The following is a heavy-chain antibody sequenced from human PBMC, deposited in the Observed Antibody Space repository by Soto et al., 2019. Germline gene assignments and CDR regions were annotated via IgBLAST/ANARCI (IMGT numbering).Heavy chain of an antibody. Sequence: PGGSLRLSCAASGFTFSGYAMSWVRQAPGKGLEWVSAISGSGGSTYYADSVKGRFTISRDNSKNTLYLQMNSLRAEDTAVYYCASRRNTPWFGELPSPIDHWGQGTLVTVSS. CDR1: GFTFSGYA. V-gene: IGHV3-23*01. CDR3: ASRRNTPWFGELPSPIDH. D-gene: IGHD3-10*01. J-gene: IGHJ4*02. CDR2: ISGSGGST.